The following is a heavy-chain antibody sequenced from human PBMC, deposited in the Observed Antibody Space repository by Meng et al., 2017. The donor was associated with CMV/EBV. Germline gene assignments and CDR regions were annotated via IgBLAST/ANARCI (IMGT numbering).Heavy chain of an antibody. J-gene: IGHJ4*02. CDR2: INHSGST. CDR3: ARFDNWKACFDY. CDR1: GGSFSGYY. Sequence: GSLRLSCAVYGGSFSGYYWSWIRQPPGKGLEWIGEINHSGSTNYNPSLKSRVTISVDTSKNQFPLKLSSVTAADTAVYYCARFDNWKACFDYWGQGTLVTVSS. V-gene: IGHV4-34*01. D-gene: IGHD1-20*01.